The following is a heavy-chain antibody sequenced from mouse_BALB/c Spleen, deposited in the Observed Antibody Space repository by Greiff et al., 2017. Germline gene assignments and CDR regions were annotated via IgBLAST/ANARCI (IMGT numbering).Heavy chain of an antibody. V-gene: IGHV5-9-3*01. J-gene: IGHJ3*01. D-gene: IGHD2-4*01. CDR2: ISSGGSYT. Sequence: EVHLVESGGGLVKPGGSLKLSCAASGFTFSSYAMSWVRQTPEKRLEWVATISSGGSYTYYPDSVKGRFTISRDNAKNTLYLQMSSLRSEDTAMYYCARKGLRRGFAYWGQGTLVTVSA. CDR3: ARKGLRRGFAY. CDR1: GFTFSSYA.